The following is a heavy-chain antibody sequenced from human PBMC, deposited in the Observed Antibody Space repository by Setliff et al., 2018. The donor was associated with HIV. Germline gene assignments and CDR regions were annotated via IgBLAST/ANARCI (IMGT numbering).Heavy chain of an antibody. D-gene: IGHD2-2*01. CDR2: INTNTGNP. CDR3: AREYAREYQLLRLSFDY. V-gene: IGHV7-4-1*02. Sequence: SVKVSCKASGYTFTSYAMNWVRQAPGQGLEWMGWINTNTGNPTYAQGFTGRFVFSLDTSVSTAYLQISSLKAEDTAVYYCAREYAREYQLLRLSFDYWGQGTLVTVSS. CDR1: GYTFTSYA. J-gene: IGHJ4*02.